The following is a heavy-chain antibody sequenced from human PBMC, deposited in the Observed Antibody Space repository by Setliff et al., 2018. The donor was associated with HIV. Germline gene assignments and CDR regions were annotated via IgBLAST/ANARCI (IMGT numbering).Heavy chain of an antibody. CDR3: ARADDVIMVVVGGDY. Sequence: ASVKVSCKASGYSFISHDINWVRQAPGQGLEWMGRISIYNGNVNTAPKFQGRITMTTDTSTNTAYLELRSLRSDDTAVYYCARADDVIMVVVGGDYWGQGTLVTVSS. V-gene: IGHV1-18*01. CDR2: ISIYNGNV. J-gene: IGHJ4*02. D-gene: IGHD3-22*01. CDR1: GYSFISHD.